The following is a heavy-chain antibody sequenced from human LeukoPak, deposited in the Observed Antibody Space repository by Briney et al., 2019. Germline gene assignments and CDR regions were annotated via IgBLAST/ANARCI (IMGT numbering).Heavy chain of an antibody. CDR3: ARSSPPETFDY. CDR2: IYYSGST. Sequence: PSETLSLTYTVSCGSISSGGYDWSWIRQHPGKGLEWIGYIYYSGSTYYNPSLKSRVTISVDTSKNQFSLKLSSVTAADTAVYYCARSSPPETFDYWGQGTLVTVSS. V-gene: IGHV4-31*03. J-gene: IGHJ4*02. D-gene: IGHD6-6*01. CDR1: CGSISSGGYD.